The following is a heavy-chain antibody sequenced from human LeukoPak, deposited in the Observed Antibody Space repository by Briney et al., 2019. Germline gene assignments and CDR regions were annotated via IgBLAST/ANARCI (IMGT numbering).Heavy chain of an antibody. Sequence: GGSLRLSCAASGFTFSSYGMHWVRQAPGKGLEWVAVIWYDGSNKYYADSVKGRLTISRDNSKNTLYLQMNSLRAEDTAVYYCARDRCSSTSCYQDYWGQGTLVTVSS. CDR3: ARDRCSSTSCYQDY. CDR1: GFTFSSYG. D-gene: IGHD2-2*01. J-gene: IGHJ4*02. CDR2: IWYDGSNK. V-gene: IGHV3-33*01.